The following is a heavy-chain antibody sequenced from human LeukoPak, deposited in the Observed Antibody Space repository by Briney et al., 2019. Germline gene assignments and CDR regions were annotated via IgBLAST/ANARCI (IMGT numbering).Heavy chain of an antibody. CDR3: ARDAVAGRVYYFDY. J-gene: IGHJ4*02. Sequence: SETLSLTCTVSGDSITGYYWGWIRQPPGKGLEWIGYIYHSGSTKYNPSLKSRVTMSVDTSKNHFSLKLSSVTAADTAVYYCARDAVAGRVYYFDYWGQGILVTVSS. V-gene: IGHV4-59*01. CDR1: GDSITGYY. D-gene: IGHD6-19*01. CDR2: IYHSGST.